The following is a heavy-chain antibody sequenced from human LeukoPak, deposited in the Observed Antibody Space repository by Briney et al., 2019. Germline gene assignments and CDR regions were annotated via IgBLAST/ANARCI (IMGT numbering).Heavy chain of an antibody. V-gene: IGHV3-30-3*01. J-gene: IGHJ3*02. CDR2: ISYDGSNK. Sequence: GGSLRLSRAASGFTFSSYAMHWVRQAPGKGLEWVAVISYDGSNKYYADSVKGRFTISRDNSKNTLYLQMNSLRAEDTAVYYCARDFGQWLVRNAFDIWGQGTMVTVSS. CDR3: ARDFGQWLVRNAFDI. CDR1: GFTFSSYA. D-gene: IGHD6-19*01.